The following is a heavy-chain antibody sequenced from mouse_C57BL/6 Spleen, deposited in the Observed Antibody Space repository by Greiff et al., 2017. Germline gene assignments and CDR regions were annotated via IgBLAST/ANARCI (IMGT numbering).Heavy chain of an antibody. CDR1: GYTFTSYW. J-gene: IGHJ4*01. CDR2: IYPSDSET. V-gene: IGHV1-61*01. Sequence: VKLQQPGAELVRPGSSVKLSCKASGYTFTSYWMDWVKQRPGQGLEWIGNIYPSDSETHYNQKFKDKATLTVDKSSSTAYMQLSSLTSEDSAVYYCARRGVYYYAMDYGGQGTSDTVSS. CDR3: ARRGVYYYAMDY.